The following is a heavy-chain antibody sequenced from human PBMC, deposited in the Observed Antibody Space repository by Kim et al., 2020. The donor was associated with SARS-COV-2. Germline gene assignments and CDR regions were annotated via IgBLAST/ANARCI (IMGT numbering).Heavy chain of an antibody. V-gene: IGHV5-51*01. J-gene: IGHJ4*02. Sequence: PSVQGQVTISADKSISTAYLRWSSLKASDTAMYYCARLVAAAGTNPGFDYWGQGTLVTVSS. D-gene: IGHD6-13*01. CDR3: ARLVAAAGTNPGFDY.